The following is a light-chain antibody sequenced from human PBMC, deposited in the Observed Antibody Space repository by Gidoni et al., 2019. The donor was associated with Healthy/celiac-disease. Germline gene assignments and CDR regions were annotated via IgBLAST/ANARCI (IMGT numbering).Light chain of an antibody. V-gene: IGKV3-20*01. CDR3: QQYGSSPRT. Sequence: EIVLTQSPGTLSLSPGERATLSCRSSQSVSSSYLAWYQQKPGQAPRLLIYGAASRATGSPDRFSGSESGTDFTLTISRLEPDDFAVYYCQQYGSSPRTFGQGTKVEIK. J-gene: IGKJ1*01. CDR1: QSVSSSY. CDR2: GAA.